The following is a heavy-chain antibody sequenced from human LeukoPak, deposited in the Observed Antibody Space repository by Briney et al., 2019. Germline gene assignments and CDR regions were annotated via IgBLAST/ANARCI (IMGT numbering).Heavy chain of an antibody. CDR3: ARHSTPGTNLNWFDP. Sequence: PGGSLRLSCAASGFSFSSYAMTWVRQAPGKGLEWVSALSASGGTTYYADSVKGRFTTSRDNSKNTLYLHMNSLRAEDTAVYYCARHSTPGTNLNWFDPWGQGTLVTVSS. J-gene: IGHJ5*02. V-gene: IGHV3-23*01. CDR2: LSASGGTT. CDR1: GFSFSSYA. D-gene: IGHD1-1*01.